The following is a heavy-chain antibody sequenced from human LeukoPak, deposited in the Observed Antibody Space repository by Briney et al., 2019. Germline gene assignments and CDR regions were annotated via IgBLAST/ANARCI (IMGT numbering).Heavy chain of an antibody. D-gene: IGHD4-23*01. CDR2: ITATSLHI. V-gene: IGHV3-21*01. J-gene: IGHJ3*02. CDR1: GVTFSGYS. Sequence: PGGSLRLSCAASGVTFSGYSMNWVRQAPGKGLEWVSAITATSLHIYYADSVKGRFTISRDNAKNSLYLQMNSLRVGDTALYYCARVRSVGGNPHAFNIWGQGTMVTVSS. CDR3: ARVRSVGGNPHAFNI.